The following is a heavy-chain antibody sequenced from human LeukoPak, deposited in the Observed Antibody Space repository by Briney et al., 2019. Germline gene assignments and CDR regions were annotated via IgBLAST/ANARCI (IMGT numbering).Heavy chain of an antibody. CDR3: AKARSVGGYDSPDY. CDR2: ISGSGGST. Sequence: PGGSLRLSCAASGFTFSNYAMSWVRQAPGKGLEWVSAISGSGGSTYYADSVKGRFTISRDNSKNTLYLQMNSLRAEDTAVYYCAKARSVGGYDSPDYWGQGTLVTVSS. CDR1: GFTFSNYA. V-gene: IGHV3-23*01. J-gene: IGHJ4*02. D-gene: IGHD5-12*01.